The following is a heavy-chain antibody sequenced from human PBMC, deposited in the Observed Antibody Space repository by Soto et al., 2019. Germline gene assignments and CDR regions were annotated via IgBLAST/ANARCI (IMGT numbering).Heavy chain of an antibody. CDR3: ARISVYYYYYGMDV. D-gene: IGHD3-16*02. Sequence: SETLSLTCAVYGGSFSGYYWSWIRQPPGKGLEWIGEINHSGSTNYNPSLKSRVTISVDTSKNQFSLKLSSVTAADTAVYYCARISVYYYYYGMDVWGQGTTVTVSS. CDR2: INHSGST. J-gene: IGHJ6*02. V-gene: IGHV4-34*01. CDR1: GGSFSGYY.